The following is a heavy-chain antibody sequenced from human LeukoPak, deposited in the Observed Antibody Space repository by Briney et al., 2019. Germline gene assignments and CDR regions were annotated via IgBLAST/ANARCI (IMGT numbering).Heavy chain of an antibody. V-gene: IGHV4-61*02. Sequence: SQTLSLTCTVSGGSISSGSYYWSWIRQPAGKGLEWIGRIYTSGSTNYNPSLKSRVTISVDTSKNQFSLKLSSVTAADAAVYYCARGHYGDYDYYFDYWGQGTLVTVSS. D-gene: IGHD4-17*01. CDR3: ARGHYGDYDYYFDY. CDR1: GGSISSGSYY. J-gene: IGHJ4*02. CDR2: IYTSGST.